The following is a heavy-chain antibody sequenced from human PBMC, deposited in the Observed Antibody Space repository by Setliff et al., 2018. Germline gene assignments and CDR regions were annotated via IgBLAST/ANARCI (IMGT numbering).Heavy chain of an antibody. CDR1: GFPFSTYW. D-gene: IGHD3-10*01. Sequence: PGGSLRLSCAASGFPFSTYWLNWVRQAPGKGLEWVANIKQDGSEKYYVDSVKGRFTIARDNSKNTLYLQMNSLRAEDTAVYYCRLWFEETSRDYWGQGTLVTVSS. CDR2: IKQDGSEK. J-gene: IGHJ4*02. CDR3: RLWFEETSRDY. V-gene: IGHV3-7*03.